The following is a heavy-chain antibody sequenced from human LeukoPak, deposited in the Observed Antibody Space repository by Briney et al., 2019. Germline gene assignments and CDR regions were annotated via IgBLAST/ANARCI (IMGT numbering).Heavy chain of an antibody. V-gene: IGHV3-23*01. D-gene: IGHD2-2*01. CDR2: ISGSGGSA. J-gene: IGHJ4*02. CDR1: GFTFSSYA. CDR3: AKARAFMPPPLDY. Sequence: GGSLRLSCAASGFTFSSYAMSWVRRAPGKGLEWVSAISGSGGSAYYADSVKGRFTISRDNSKNTLYLQMNSLRAEDTAVYYCAKARAFMPPPLDYWGQGTLVTVSS.